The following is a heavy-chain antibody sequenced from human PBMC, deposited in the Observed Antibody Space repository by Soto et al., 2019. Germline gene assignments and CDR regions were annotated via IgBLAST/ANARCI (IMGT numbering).Heavy chain of an antibody. CDR3: ARGGYGDYGVYYYYGMDV. J-gene: IGHJ6*02. V-gene: IGHV4-59*01. CDR1: GGSISSYY. Sequence: QVQLQESGPGLVKPSETLSLTCTVSGGSISSYYWSWIRQPPGKGLEWIGYIYYSGSTNYNPSLKSRVTISVDPSKNQFSLKLGSVTAADTAVYYCARGGYGDYGVYYYYGMDVWGQGTTVTVSS. CDR2: IYYSGST. D-gene: IGHD4-17*01.